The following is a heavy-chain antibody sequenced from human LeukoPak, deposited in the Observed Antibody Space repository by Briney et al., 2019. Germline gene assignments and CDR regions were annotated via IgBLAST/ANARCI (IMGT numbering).Heavy chain of an antibody. CDR1: GGSFSGYY. D-gene: IGHD6-13*01. CDR3: ARVVAAAGTNALGDY. V-gene: IGHV4-34*01. J-gene: IGHJ4*02. Sequence: GSLRLSCAVYGGSFSGYYWSWIRQPPGKGLEWIGEINHSGSTNYNPSLKSRVTISVDTSKNQFSLKLSSVTAADTAVYYCARVVAAAGTNALGDYWGQGTLVTVSS. CDR2: INHSGST.